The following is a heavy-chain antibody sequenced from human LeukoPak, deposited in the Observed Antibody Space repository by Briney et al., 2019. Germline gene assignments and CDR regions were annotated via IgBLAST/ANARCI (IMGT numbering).Heavy chain of an antibody. Sequence: SETLSLTCTVSGGSLSSYYWSWVRQPAGKGLEWIGRIQSSGSTNHNPSLKSRVTMSVDTSKFQFSLKLSSVTAADTAVYYCARGVSPLDYWGQGTLVTVSS. CDR1: GGSLSSYY. V-gene: IGHV4-4*07. CDR2: IQSSGST. CDR3: ARGVSPLDY. J-gene: IGHJ4*02. D-gene: IGHD2-8*01.